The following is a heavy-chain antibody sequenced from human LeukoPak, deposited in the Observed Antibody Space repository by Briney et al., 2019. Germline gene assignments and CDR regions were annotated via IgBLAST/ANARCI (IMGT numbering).Heavy chain of an antibody. CDR2: IRYDGADK. V-gene: IGHV3-30*02. CDR3: ARDTYYYDSSGYRHNDAFDI. J-gene: IGHJ3*02. D-gene: IGHD3-22*01. Sequence: PGGSLRPSCAASGFTFNTYGMHWVRQAPDKGLEWVAFIRYDGADKYYADSVKGRFTISRDNSKNTLYLQMNSLRVEDSAVYYCARDTYYYDSSGYRHNDAFDIWGQGTMVTVSS. CDR1: GFTFNTYG.